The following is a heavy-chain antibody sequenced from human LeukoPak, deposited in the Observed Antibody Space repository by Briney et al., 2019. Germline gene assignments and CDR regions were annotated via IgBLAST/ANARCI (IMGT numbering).Heavy chain of an antibody. CDR1: GGTFSSYA. CDR2: IIPIFGTA. Sequence: SVKVSCKASGGTFSSYAISWVRQAPGQGLEWMGGIIPIFGTANYAQKFQGRVTITADESTSTAYMELSSLRSEDTAVYYCARIPYLYYYGMDVWGQGTTVTVSS. J-gene: IGHJ6*02. CDR3: ARIPYLYYYGMDV. V-gene: IGHV1-69*13.